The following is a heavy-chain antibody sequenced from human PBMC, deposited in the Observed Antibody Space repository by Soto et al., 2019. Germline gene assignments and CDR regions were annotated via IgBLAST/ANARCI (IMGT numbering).Heavy chain of an antibody. D-gene: IGHD5-12*01. Sequence: SLTCAVSVGSISSVVYSWSWIRQPPGKGLEWIGYIYHSGSTYYNPSLKSRVTISVDRSKNQFSLKLSSVTAADTAVYYCARGRRRWLQGVDYWGQGTLVTVSS. V-gene: IGHV4-30-2*01. CDR3: ARGRRRWLQGVDY. J-gene: IGHJ4*02. CDR1: VGSISSVVYS. CDR2: IYHSGST.